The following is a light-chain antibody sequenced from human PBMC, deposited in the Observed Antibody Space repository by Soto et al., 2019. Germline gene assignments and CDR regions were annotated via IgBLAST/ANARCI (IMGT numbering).Light chain of an antibody. J-gene: IGKJ4*01. V-gene: IGKV3-11*01. CDR2: DAS. CDR3: LHRRNWPT. CDR1: QSVATN. Sequence: EIVLTQSPGILSLSPGERTTLSCRTSQSVATNLAWYQQKPGQAPRLLIYDASNRATGIPDRFSGRGSGTDFTLTISSPEPEDSAVYYCLHRRNWPTFGGGTKVDIK.